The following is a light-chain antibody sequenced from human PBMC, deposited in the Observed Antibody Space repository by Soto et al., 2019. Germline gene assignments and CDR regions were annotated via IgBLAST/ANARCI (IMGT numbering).Light chain of an antibody. CDR2: EVS. CDR3: SSYTSSSTPYV. J-gene: IGLJ1*01. V-gene: IGLV2-14*01. CDR1: SSDVGAYNY. Sequence: QSVLTQPASVSGSPGQSITISCTGTSSDVGAYNYVSWYQQHPGKAPKLMIYEVSNRPSGVSNRFSGSKSGNTASLTISGLQAEDEADYYFSSYTSSSTPYVFGTGTKLTVL.